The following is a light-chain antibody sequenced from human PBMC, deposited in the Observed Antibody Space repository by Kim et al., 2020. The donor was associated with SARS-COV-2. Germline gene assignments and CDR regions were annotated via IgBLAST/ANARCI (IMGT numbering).Light chain of an antibody. CDR3: QQYNSYPLT. CDR2: KAS. Sequence: ASIGDRVTITCRASQSISSRLAWYQQKPGKAPKFLIYKASNLESGVPSRFSGSGSGTEFTLTVSSLQPDDFATYYCQQYNSYPLTFGGGTKVEIK. V-gene: IGKV1-5*03. CDR1: QSISSR. J-gene: IGKJ4*01.